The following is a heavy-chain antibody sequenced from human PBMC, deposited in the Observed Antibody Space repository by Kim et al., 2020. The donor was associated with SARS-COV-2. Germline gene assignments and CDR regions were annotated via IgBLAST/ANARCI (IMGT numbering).Heavy chain of an antibody. D-gene: IGHD6-13*01. V-gene: IGHV4-59*01. CDR3: ARGLEGYSSSWYFDY. CDR2: IYYSGST. J-gene: IGHJ4*02. Sequence: SETLSLTCTVSGDSISSYYWSWIRQPPGKGLEWIGYIYYSGSTNYNPSLKSRVTISVDTSKNQFSLKLSSVTAADTAVYYCARGLEGYSSSWYFDYWGQGTLVTVSS. CDR1: GDSISSYY.